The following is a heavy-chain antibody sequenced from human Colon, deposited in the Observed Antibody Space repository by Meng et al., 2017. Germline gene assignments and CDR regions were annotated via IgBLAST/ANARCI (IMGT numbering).Heavy chain of an antibody. V-gene: IGHV4-4*02. CDR1: GGSITTNSY. CDR3: ARHGGYYQDY. Sequence: QVHLPESGPGLVKPSGTLSLTCAVSGGSITTNSYWSWVRQSPEKGLEWIGQIDHRGDPYYNPSLKSRVTMSVDRSKSQVSLQLTSVTAADTAVYYCARHGGYYQDYWGQGTLVTVSS. J-gene: IGHJ4*02. CDR2: IDHRGDP. D-gene: IGHD4-23*01.